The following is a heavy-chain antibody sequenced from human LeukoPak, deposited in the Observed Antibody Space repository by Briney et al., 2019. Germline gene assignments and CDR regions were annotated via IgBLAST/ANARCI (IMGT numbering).Heavy chain of an antibody. D-gene: IGHD1-20*01. CDR2: IIPILGIA. CDR1: GGTFSSYA. J-gene: IGHJ4*02. Sequence: GSSVKVSCKASGGTFSSYAISWVRQAPGQGLEWMGRIIPILGIANYAQKFQGRVTTTADKSTSTAYMELSSLRSEDTAVYYCARAGYNWNDEGDYWGQGTLVTVSS. V-gene: IGHV1-69*04. CDR3: ARAGYNWNDEGDY.